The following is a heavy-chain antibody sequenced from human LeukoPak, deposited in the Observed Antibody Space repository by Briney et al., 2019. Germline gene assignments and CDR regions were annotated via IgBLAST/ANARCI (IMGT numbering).Heavy chain of an antibody. Sequence: SETLSLTCSVSDGSISTYYWSWVRQAAGKGLEWIGRISASGSAKYNPSLESRVTMSVDTSKNQFFLKLSSVTAADTAIYYCARGFGESLSYWFDPWGQGTLVTVSP. CDR2: ISASGSA. CDR3: ARGFGESLSYWFDP. V-gene: IGHV4-4*07. J-gene: IGHJ5*02. D-gene: IGHD3-10*01. CDR1: DGSISTYY.